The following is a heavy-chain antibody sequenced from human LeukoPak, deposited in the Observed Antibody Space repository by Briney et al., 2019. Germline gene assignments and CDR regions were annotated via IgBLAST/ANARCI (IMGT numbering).Heavy chain of an antibody. Sequence: GRSLRLSRAASGFTFSSFGMHWVRQAPGKGLEWVAVISDDGSLKHYLDSVKGRFTISRDNSKNTLYLQMDSLRVEDTAVYYCAKKYSYGSGAGGALDIWGHGTLVTVSS. CDR1: GFTFSSFG. D-gene: IGHD3-10*01. J-gene: IGHJ3*02. V-gene: IGHV3-30*18. CDR3: AKKYSYGSGAGGALDI. CDR2: ISDDGSLK.